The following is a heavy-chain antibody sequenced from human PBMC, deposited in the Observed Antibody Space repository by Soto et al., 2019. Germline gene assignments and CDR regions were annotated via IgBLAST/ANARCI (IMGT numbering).Heavy chain of an antibody. D-gene: IGHD6-6*01. CDR1: GFTFSRDS. Sequence: EVQLVESGGGLVKPGGSLRLSCAASGFTFSRDSMNWVRQAPGKGLEWVSSISSSSSYIYYADSVKGRFTISRDNAKNSLYLQMNRLRAEDTAVYYCARDQKAARTMFPRTDYWGEGTLVTVSS. CDR3: ARDQKAARTMFPRTDY. J-gene: IGHJ4*02. V-gene: IGHV3-21*01. CDR2: ISSSSSYI.